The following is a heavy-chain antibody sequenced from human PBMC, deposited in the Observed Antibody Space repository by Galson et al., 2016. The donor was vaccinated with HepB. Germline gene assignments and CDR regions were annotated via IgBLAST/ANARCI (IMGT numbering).Heavy chain of an antibody. D-gene: IGHD6-19*01. J-gene: IGHJ3*02. CDR1: GGTFTTYP. Sequence: SVKVSCKASGGTFTTYPITWVRQAPGQGPECLGRIIPLHGIPKYAQKFQGRLTITADKSTSTTYMELTSLRSEDTAVYYCARPSSGWANDAFDIWGQGTMVTVSS. CDR3: ARPSSGWANDAFDI. CDR2: IIPLHGIP. V-gene: IGHV1-69*02.